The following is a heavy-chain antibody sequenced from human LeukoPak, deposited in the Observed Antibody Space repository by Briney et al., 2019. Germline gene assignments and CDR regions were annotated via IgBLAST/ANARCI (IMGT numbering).Heavy chain of an antibody. J-gene: IGHJ4*02. V-gene: IGHV1-24*01. CDR1: GYTLTELS. D-gene: IGHD3-22*01. CDR2: LDPEDGET. CDR3: ATPRDENYYDSSGYSYYFDY. Sequence: GASVKVSCKVSGYTLTELSMHWVRQAPGKGLEWMGGLDPEDGETIYAQKFQGRVTMTEDTSTDTAYMELSSLSSEDTAVYYCATPRDENYYDSSGYSYYFDYWGQGTLVTVSS.